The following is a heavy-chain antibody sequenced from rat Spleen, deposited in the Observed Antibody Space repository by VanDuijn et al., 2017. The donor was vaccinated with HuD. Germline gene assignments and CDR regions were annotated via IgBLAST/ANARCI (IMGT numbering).Heavy chain of an antibody. CDR1: GFTFSNYG. CDR2: ISPGGGST. V-gene: IGHV5-19*01. Sequence: EVQLVESGGGLVQPEGSLKLSCAASGFTFSNYGMHWIRQAPTKGLEWVAYISPGGGSTYYRDSVKGRFTIFRDSAKSTLYLQMDSLRSEDTATYYCATQGYRGYWGQGVMVTVSS. J-gene: IGHJ2*01. D-gene: IGHD2-2*01. CDR3: ATQGYRGY.